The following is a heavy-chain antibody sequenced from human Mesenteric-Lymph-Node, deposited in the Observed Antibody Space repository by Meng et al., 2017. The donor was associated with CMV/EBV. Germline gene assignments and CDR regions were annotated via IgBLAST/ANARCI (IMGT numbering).Heavy chain of an antibody. Sequence: GESLKISCAASGFTFSSYGMHWVRQAPGKGLEWVAVIWYDGSNKYYADSVKGRFTISRDNSKNTLYLQMNSLRAEDTAVYYCAKARGGYALIDYWGQGTLVTVSS. CDR2: IWYDGSNK. CDR3: AKARGGYALIDY. D-gene: IGHD3-16*01. V-gene: IGHV3-33*06. CDR1: GFTFSSYG. J-gene: IGHJ4*02.